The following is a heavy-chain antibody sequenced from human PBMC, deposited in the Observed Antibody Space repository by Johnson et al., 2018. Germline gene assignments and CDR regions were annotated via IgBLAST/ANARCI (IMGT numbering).Heavy chain of an antibody. Sequence: VQLVESGGGVVQPGTSLRLSCAASGFIFSSYDMHWVRQVPGKGLEWVSGISYDGRKRYYADSMKGRLTISRDNSKNKVYLQMDSLRGEDTAMYYCANGPLVGGDIAEFHHWGQGTLVTVSS. D-gene: IGHD3-16*02. CDR2: ISYDGRKR. CDR1: GFIFSSYD. CDR3: ANGPLVGGDIAEFHH. V-gene: IGHV3-30*18. J-gene: IGHJ1*01.